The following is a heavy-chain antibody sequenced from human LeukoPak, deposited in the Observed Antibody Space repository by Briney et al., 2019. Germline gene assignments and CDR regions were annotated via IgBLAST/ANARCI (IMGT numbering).Heavy chain of an antibody. J-gene: IGHJ4*02. CDR1: GGTFSSYA. V-gene: IGHV1-69*05. D-gene: IGHD3-22*01. CDR2: IIPIFGTA. CDR3: ASGSYYYDSSGYRVFDY. Sequence: ASVKVSCKASGGTFSSYAISGVRQAPGQGLEWMGRIIPIFGTANYAQKFQGRVTITTDESTSTAYMELSSLRSEDTAVYYCASGSYYYDSSGYRVFDYWGQGTLVTVSS.